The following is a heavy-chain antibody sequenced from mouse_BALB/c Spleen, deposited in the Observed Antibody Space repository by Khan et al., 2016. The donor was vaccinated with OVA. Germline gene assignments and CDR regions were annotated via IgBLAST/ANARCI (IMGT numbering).Heavy chain of an antibody. J-gene: IGHJ1*01. CDR3: ARQVYPGYFDV. Sequence: VELVESGPGPVAPSQSLSITCTISGFSLTSYGVHWVRQPAGKGLEWLVVIGSDGRTTYNSALKSSLSISKDNSKSKVFLKVNSLQTDDTAIYYCARQVYPGYFDVWGAGTTVTVSS. D-gene: IGHD2-1*01. CDR2: IGSDGRT. CDR1: GFSLTSYG. V-gene: IGHV2-6-1*01.